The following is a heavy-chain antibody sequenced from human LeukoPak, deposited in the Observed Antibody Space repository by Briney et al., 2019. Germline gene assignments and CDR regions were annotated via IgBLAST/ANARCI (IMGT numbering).Heavy chain of an antibody. Sequence: GGSLRLSCAASGFTFSSYAMSWVRQAPGKGLEWVSAISGSGGSTYYADSVKGRFTISRDNSKNTLYLQMNSLRAEDTAVYYCAKKKAVVPAAIDYFDYWGQGTLVTVSS. CDR3: AKKKAVVPAAIDYFDY. D-gene: IGHD2-2*01. V-gene: IGHV3-23*01. CDR1: GFTFSSYA. J-gene: IGHJ4*02. CDR2: ISGSGGST.